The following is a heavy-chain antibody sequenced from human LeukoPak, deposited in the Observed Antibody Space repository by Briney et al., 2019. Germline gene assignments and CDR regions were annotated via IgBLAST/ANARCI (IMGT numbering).Heavy chain of an antibody. D-gene: IGHD2-21*01. V-gene: IGHV1-2*02. J-gene: IGHJ4*02. Sequence: ASVKVSCKASGYTLADYYIHWVRQAPGQGLEWMGWINPKSGVTNYAQKFQGRVTMTRDTSISTAYMELSSLTPDDTALHYCARVEVNYYYFDYWGQGTLVTVSS. CDR2: INPKSGVT. CDR3: ARVEVNYYYFDY. CDR1: GYTLADYY.